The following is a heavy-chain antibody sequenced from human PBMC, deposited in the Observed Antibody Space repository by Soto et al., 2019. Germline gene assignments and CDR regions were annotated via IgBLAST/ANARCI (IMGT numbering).Heavy chain of an antibody. CDR2: TYYRSKLHY. D-gene: IGHD3-10*01. CDR3: ARTLRGRGVKYFDD. CDR1: GDSVSNNSFA. J-gene: IGHJ4*02. V-gene: IGHV6-1*01. Sequence: PSQTRSLTFAISGDSVSNNSFAWNCVSQSPSRGLEWLGRTYYRSKLHYDYAPSVRSRITINPDTSKNHFSLQLNSVSPEDAAVYYCARTLRGRGVKYFDDWGQGTLVTVSS.